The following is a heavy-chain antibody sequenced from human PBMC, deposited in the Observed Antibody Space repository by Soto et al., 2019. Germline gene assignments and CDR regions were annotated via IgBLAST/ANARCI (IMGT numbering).Heavy chain of an antibody. Sequence: QVQLQESGPGLVKPSQTLSLTCTVSGDSISSGGYYWSWIRQHPGKGLEWIGYIYYSGSTYYNQSLKSRVTISVDTSKNQFSLKLSSVTAADTAVYYCAASCVACGGFNYYGMDVWGQGTTVTVSS. CDR1: GDSISSGGYY. V-gene: IGHV4-31*03. CDR3: AASCVACGGFNYYGMDV. J-gene: IGHJ6*02. D-gene: IGHD2-21*01. CDR2: IYYSGST.